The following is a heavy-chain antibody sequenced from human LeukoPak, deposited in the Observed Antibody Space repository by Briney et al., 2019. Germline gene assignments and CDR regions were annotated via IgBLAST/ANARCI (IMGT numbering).Heavy chain of an antibody. CDR2: ISGSGGST. V-gene: IGHV3-23*01. CDR1: GFTFSSYA. Sequence: GGSLRLSCAASGFTFSSYAMSWVRQAPGKGLEWVSAISGSGGSTYYADSVKGRSTISRDNSKNTLYLQMNSLRAEDTAVYYCAKAYYGSGSFYYGMDVWGQGTTVTVSS. J-gene: IGHJ6*02. CDR3: AKAYYGSGSFYYGMDV. D-gene: IGHD3-10*01.